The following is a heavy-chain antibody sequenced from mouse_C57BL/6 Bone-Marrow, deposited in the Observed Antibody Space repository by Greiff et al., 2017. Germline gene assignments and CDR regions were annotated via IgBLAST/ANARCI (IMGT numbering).Heavy chain of an antibody. CDR1: GYTFTDYY. CDR2: INPYNGGT. Sequence: DVQLQESGPVLVKPGASVKMSCKASGYTFTDYYMNWVQQSHGKSLEWIGVINPYNGGTSYNQKFKGKATLTVDKSSSTAYMELNSLTSEDSAVYYCANNWAWFAYWGQGTLVTVSA. V-gene: IGHV1-19*01. D-gene: IGHD4-1*01. J-gene: IGHJ3*01. CDR3: ANNWAWFAY.